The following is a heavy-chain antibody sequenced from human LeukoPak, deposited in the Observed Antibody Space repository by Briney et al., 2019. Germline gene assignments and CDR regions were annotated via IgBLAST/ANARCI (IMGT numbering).Heavy chain of an antibody. J-gene: IGHJ5*02. CDR3: AREGAYNWNYDPLGWDWFDP. Sequence: SETLSLTCTVSGGSISSYYWSWIRQPAGKGLEWIGRIYTSGSTNYNPPLKSRVTMSVDTSKNQFSLKLSSVTAADTAVYYCAREGAYNWNYDPLGWDWFDPWGQGTLVTVSS. CDR2: IYTSGST. CDR1: GGSISSYY. D-gene: IGHD1-7*01. V-gene: IGHV4-4*07.